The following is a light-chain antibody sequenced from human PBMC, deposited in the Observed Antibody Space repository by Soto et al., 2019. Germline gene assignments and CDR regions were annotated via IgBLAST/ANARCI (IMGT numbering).Light chain of an antibody. CDR2: KAS. J-gene: IGKJ2*01. CDR1: QSISSW. V-gene: IGKV1-5*03. Sequence: DIQMTQSPSTLSASVGDRVIITCRASQSISSWLAWYQQKPGKAPKLLIYKASSLESGVPLRFSGSGSGTEFTLTISSLQPDDFATYYCQQYSSYLYTFGQGTKLEIK. CDR3: QQYSSYLYT.